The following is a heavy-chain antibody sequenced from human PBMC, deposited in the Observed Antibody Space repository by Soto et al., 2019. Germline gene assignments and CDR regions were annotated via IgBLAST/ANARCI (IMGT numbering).Heavy chain of an antibody. V-gene: IGHV4-39*01. CDR3: ARFSGNAFDI. J-gene: IGHJ3*02. CDR1: GGSISSSSYN. CDR2: IYYNGDT. Sequence: PSETLSLTCSVSGGSISSSSYNWDWIRQPPGKGLEWIGTIYYNGDTDYNPSLKSRAAISVDASDFQFPLKLTSVTAADTSIYYCARFSGNAFDIWGHGTMVTVSS.